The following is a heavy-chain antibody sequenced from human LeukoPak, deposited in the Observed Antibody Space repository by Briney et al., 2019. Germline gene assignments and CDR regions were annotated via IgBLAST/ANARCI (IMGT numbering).Heavy chain of an antibody. CDR2: INGDGSST. CDR3: ARTPYCSGGSCYPYYYYGMDV. V-gene: IGHV3-74*01. D-gene: IGHD2-15*01. J-gene: IGHJ6*02. CDR1: GFTFSSYW. Sequence: GGSLRLSCAASGFTFSSYWMHWVRQAPGKGLVWVSRINGDGSSTSYADSVKGRFTISRDNAKNTLYLQMNSLRAEDTAVYYCARTPYCSGGSCYPYYYYGMDVWGQGTTVTVSS.